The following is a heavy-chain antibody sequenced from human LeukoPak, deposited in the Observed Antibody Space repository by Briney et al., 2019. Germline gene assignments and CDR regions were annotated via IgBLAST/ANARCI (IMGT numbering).Heavy chain of an antibody. CDR1: GWSLSGYY. J-gene: IGHJ4*02. CDR2: INHSGST. CDR3: ASLSGYSSSWLSTPDY. D-gene: IGHD6-13*01. Sequence: PSETLSLTCAVYGWSLSGYYWSWIRQPQGKRLQWIGEINHSGSTNYNPSLKSRVTISVDTSKNQFSLKLSSVTAADTAVYYCASLSGYSSSWLSTPDYWGQGTLVTVSS. V-gene: IGHV4-34*01.